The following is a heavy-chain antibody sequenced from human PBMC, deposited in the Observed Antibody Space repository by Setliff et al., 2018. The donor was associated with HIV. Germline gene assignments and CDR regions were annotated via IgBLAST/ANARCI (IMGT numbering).Heavy chain of an antibody. D-gene: IGHD2-8*01. V-gene: IGHV4-39*01. CDR3: ARRGRDGVFIMFATGFDP. CDR1: GGSISSSAYY. Sequence: SETLSLTCSVSGGSISSSAYYWGWIRQPPGKGLEWIGDIFYTGSTYYNPSLKSRVAISVDTSENQFSLKLNSVTAADTAVYYCARRGRDGVFIMFATGFDPWGQGALVTVSS. J-gene: IGHJ5*02. CDR2: IFYTGST.